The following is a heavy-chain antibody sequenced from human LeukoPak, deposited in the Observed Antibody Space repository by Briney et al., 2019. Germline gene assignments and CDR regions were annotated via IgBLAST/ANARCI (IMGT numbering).Heavy chain of an antibody. CDR3: AKDRQLWNPYYFDY. CDR1: GFTFDDYA. D-gene: IGHD5-18*01. V-gene: IGHV3-9*01. CDR2: ISWNSGSI. J-gene: IGHJ4*02. Sequence: GGSLRLSCAASGFTFDDYAMPWVRQAPGKGLEWVSGISWNSGSIGYADSVKGRFTISRDNSKNTLYLQMNSLRAEDTAVYYCAKDRQLWNPYYFDYWGQGTLVTVSS.